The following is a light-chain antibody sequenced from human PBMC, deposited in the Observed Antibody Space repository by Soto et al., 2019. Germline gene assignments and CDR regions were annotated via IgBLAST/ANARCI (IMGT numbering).Light chain of an antibody. V-gene: IGLV2-14*01. CDR1: SSDVGGYNY. CDR2: DVS. J-gene: IGLJ1*01. CDR3: SSYTTSSTYV. Sequence: QSVLTQPASVSGSPGQSITISCTGTSSDVGGYNYVSWYQQHPGKAPKLMISDVSNRPSGVSNRFSGSKSGNTASLTISGLQTEDEADYCSSYTTSSTYVFGNGTKVTVL.